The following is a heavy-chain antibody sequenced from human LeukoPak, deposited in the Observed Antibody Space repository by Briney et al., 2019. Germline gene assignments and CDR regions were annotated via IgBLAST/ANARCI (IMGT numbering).Heavy chain of an antibody. D-gene: IGHD2-2*01. J-gene: IGHJ4*02. CDR1: GFTVSSNY. CDR2: FYSGGST. CDR3: VTYQLLLYGFDY. V-gene: IGHV3-66*01. Sequence: PSETLSLTCTVSGFTVSSNYMSWVRQAPGKGLEWVSMFYSGGSTFYADSVKGRFTIARDSSKNTLYLQMNSLRAEDTAVYYCVTYQLLLYGFDYWGQGTLVTVSS.